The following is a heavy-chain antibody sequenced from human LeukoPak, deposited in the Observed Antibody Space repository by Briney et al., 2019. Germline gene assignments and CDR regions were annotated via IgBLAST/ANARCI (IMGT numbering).Heavy chain of an antibody. CDR2: IIPIFGTA. Sequence: GASVKVSCKVSGYTLTELSMHWVRQAPGKGLEWMGGIIPIFGTANYAQKFQGRVTVTADESTSTAYMELSSLRSEDTAVYYCAREGPSGVVVPAAQAYYYYGMDVWGQGTTVTVSS. V-gene: IGHV1-69*13. CDR3: AREGPSGVVVPAAQAYYYYGMDV. J-gene: IGHJ6*02. D-gene: IGHD2-2*01. CDR1: GYTLTELS.